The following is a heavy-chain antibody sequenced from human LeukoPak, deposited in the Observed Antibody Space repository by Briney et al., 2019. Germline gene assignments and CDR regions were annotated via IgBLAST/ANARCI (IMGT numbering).Heavy chain of an antibody. CDR2: ISYDGSNK. CDR1: GFTFSSYA. J-gene: IGHJ4*02. V-gene: IGHV3-30-3*01. CDR3: ARSSQGAGVVPAAIIDY. Sequence: GSLRLSCAASGFTFSSYAMHWVRQAPGKGLEWVAVISYDGSNKYYADSVKGRFTISRDNSKNTLYLQMNSLRAEDTAVYYCARSSQGAGVVPAAIIDYWGQGTLVTVSS. D-gene: IGHD2-2*02.